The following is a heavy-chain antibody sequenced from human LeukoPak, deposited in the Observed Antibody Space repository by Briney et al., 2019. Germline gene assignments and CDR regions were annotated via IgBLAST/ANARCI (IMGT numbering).Heavy chain of an antibody. CDR3: AREDGRYCGGDCYLNYYYYYMDV. J-gene: IGHJ6*03. CDR2: IIPIFGTA. Sequence: SVKVSCKASGGTFSSYAISWVRQAPGQGLEWMGGIIPIFGTANYAQKFQGRVTITADESTSTAYMELSSLRSEDTAVYYCAREDGRYCGGDCYLNYYYYYMDVWGKGTTVTVSS. D-gene: IGHD2-21*01. CDR1: GGTFSSYA. V-gene: IGHV1-69*13.